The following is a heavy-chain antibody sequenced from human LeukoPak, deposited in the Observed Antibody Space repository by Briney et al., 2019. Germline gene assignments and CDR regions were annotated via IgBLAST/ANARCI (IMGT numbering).Heavy chain of an antibody. CDR1: GFTFSSYW. V-gene: IGHV3-7*03. CDR3: AKSGIAVASYYFDY. Sequence: PGGSLRLSCAASGFTFSSYWMSWVRQAPGKGLEWVANINQDGSEKYYVDSVKGRFTISRDDAKNSLYLQMNSLRAEDTAVYYCAKSGIAVASYYFDYWGQGTLVTVSS. D-gene: IGHD6-19*01. J-gene: IGHJ4*02. CDR2: INQDGSEK.